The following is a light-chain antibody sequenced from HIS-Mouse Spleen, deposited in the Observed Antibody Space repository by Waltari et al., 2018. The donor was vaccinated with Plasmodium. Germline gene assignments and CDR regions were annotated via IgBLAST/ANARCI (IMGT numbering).Light chain of an antibody. CDR2: EGS. J-gene: IGLJ1*01. CDR3: CSYAGSSTYV. V-gene: IGLV2-23*01. CDR1: SSDVGSYNL. Sequence: QSALTQPASVSGSPGQSITISCTGTSSDVGSYNLVSWYQQHPGKAPKLMICEGSKRPSGVSKRFSGSKAGNTASLTISGLQAEDEADYYCCSYAGSSTYVFGTGTKVTVL.